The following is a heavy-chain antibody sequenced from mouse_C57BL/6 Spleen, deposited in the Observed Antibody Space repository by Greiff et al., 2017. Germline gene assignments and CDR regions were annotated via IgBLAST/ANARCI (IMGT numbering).Heavy chain of an antibody. V-gene: IGHV1-26*01. CDR2: INPNNGGT. Sequence: VQLQQSGPELVKPGASVKISCKASGYTFPDYYMNWVKQSHGKSLGWIWDINPNNGGTSYNQKFKGKATLTVDKSSSTAYMELNSLTSEDAAVYYCARGADGYYPAWFAYWGQGTLVTVSA. CDR1: GYTFPDYY. J-gene: IGHJ3*01. D-gene: IGHD2-3*01. CDR3: ARGADGYYPAWFAY.